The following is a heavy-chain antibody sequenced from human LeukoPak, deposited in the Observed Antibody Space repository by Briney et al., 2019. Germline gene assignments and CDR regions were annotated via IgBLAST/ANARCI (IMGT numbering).Heavy chain of an antibody. CDR2: ISAYNGNT. CDR3: ARDIAVAAQYYFDY. V-gene: IGHV1-18*01. Sequence: GASVKVSCKASGYTFTSYGISWVRQAPGQGLEWMGWISAYNGNTNYAQKLQGRVTMTTDTSTSTAYMELRSLRSDDTAVYYCARDIAVAAQYYFDYWGQGTLVTVSS. D-gene: IGHD6-19*01. J-gene: IGHJ4*02. CDR1: GYTFTSYG.